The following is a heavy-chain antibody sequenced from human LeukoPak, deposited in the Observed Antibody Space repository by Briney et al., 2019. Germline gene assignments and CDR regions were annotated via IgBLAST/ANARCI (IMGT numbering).Heavy chain of an antibody. V-gene: IGHV3-23*01. CDR1: GFTFSSYA. J-gene: IGHJ4*02. CDR3: AKDRSSGWYAPYFDY. D-gene: IGHD6-19*01. CDR2: ISGSGGST. Sequence: GGSLRLSCAASGFTFSSYAMSWVRQAPGKGLEWVSAISGSGGSTYYADSVKGRFTISRDNSKNTLYLQMNSLRAEDTAVYYCAKDRSSGWYAPYFDYWGQGTLVTVSS.